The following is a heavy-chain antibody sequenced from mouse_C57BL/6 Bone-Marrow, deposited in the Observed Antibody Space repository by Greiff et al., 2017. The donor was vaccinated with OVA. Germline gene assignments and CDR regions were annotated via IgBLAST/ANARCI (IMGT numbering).Heavy chain of an antibody. D-gene: IGHD1-1*01. V-gene: IGHV1-55*01. CDR3: ARWHYYGSSYDWYFDV. CDR2: IYPGSGST. J-gene: IGHJ1*03. CDR1: GYTFTSYW. Sequence: QVQLQQSGAELVKPGASVKMSCKASGYTFTSYWITWVKQRPGQGLEWIGDIYPGSGSTNYNEKFKSKATLTVDTSSSTAYMQLSSLTSEDSAVYYCARWHYYGSSYDWYFDVWGTGTTVTVSS.